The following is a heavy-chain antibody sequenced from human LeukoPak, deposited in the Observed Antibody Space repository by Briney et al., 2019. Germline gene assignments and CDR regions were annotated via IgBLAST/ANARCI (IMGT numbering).Heavy chain of an antibody. Sequence: GGSLRLSCAASGFIFSSYGMHWVRQAPGKGLEWVAVIWYDGSNKYYADSVKGRFTISRDNSKNTLYLQMNSLRAEDTAVYYCARDLVVVPAAILDYWGQGTLVTVSS. D-gene: IGHD2-2*01. CDR3: ARDLVVVPAAILDY. J-gene: IGHJ4*02. V-gene: IGHV3-33*01. CDR2: IWYDGSNK. CDR1: GFIFSSYG.